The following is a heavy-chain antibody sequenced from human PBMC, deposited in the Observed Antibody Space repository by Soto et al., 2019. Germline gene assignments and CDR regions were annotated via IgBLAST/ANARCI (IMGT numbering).Heavy chain of an antibody. CDR3: ARGVWSGSYVGADSFDL. V-gene: IGHV1-18*01. CDR1: GYTFTSYG. CDR2: ISPYDGDT. D-gene: IGHD3-3*01. J-gene: IGHJ3*01. Sequence: ASVKVSCKASGYTFTSYGITWVRQAPGQGLEWVGWISPYDGDTHQGQTLQGRVTMTTDTSTRTAHMELTRLRSDDTAVYYCARGVWSGSYVGADSFDLWGQGTMVTVSS.